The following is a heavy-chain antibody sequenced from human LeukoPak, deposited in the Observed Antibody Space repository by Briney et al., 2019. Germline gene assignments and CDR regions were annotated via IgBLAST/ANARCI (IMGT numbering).Heavy chain of an antibody. D-gene: IGHD3-10*01. V-gene: IGHV1-2*02. CDR1: GYTFTGYY. Sequence: ASVKVSCKASGYTFTGYYMHWVRQAPGQGLEWMGWINPNSGGTNYAQKFQGRVTMTRDTSISTAYMELSRLRSDDTAVYYCARVDGSGSYYSYWGQGTLVTVSS. J-gene: IGHJ4*02. CDR3: ARVDGSGSYYSY. CDR2: INPNSGGT.